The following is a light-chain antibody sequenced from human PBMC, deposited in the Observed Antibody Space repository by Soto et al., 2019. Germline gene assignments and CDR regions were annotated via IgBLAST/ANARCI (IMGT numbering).Light chain of an antibody. J-gene: IGLJ2*01. CDR2: DNN. CDR1: SSNIGNNH. V-gene: IGLV1-51*01. Sequence: QSVLTQSPSVSAAPGQKVTISCSGSSSNIGNNHVSWYQQLPGTAPKLLIYDNNKRPPGIPDRFSGSKSGTSGTLDITALQTGDEDYYYCATWDGSQPGEVFGGGTKLTVL. CDR3: ATWDGSQPGEV.